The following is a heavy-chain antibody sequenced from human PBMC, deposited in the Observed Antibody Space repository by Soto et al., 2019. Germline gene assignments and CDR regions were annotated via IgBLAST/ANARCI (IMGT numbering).Heavy chain of an antibody. CDR2: LFYSGGT. CDR3: AKLVRDDVRRSDLDH. J-gene: IGHJ4*02. D-gene: IGHD3-10*02. V-gene: IGHV4-59*08. CDR1: GGSISSYY. Sequence: SETLSLTCTVSGGSISSYYWSWIRQPPGKGLEWFGYLFYSGGTNYTPSLKSRVTISVDTSKNQFSLNLRSVTAADSGVYYCAKLVRDDVRRSDLDHWGQGTLVTVSS.